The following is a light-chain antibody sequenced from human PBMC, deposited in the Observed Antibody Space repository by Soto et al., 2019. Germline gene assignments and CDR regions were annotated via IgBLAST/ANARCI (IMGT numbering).Light chain of an antibody. CDR1: QSVGTN. Sequence: EIVMTQSPATVSVSPGERATLSCRASQSVGTNLSWYHHKPCHAPRLLIYDASSRATGIPDRFSGSGSGTDFTLTISRLEPEDFAVYYCQQYGSSPITFGQGTRLE. CDR2: DAS. V-gene: IGKV3-20*01. J-gene: IGKJ5*01. CDR3: QQYGSSPIT.